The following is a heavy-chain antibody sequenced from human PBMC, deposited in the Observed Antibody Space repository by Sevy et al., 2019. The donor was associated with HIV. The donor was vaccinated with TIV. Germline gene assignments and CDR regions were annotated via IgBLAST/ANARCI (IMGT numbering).Heavy chain of an antibody. CDR2: ISSSSSYI. CDR3: ARPGSGWFEFDS. Sequence: GGSLRLSCAASGFTFSSYSMNWVRQAPGKGLEWVSSISSSSSYIYYADSVKGRFTISRDNAKNSLYLQMNSLRDEDTAVYYCARPGSGWFEFDSWGQGTLVTVSS. CDR1: GFTFSSYS. D-gene: IGHD6-19*01. V-gene: IGHV3-21*01. J-gene: IGHJ4*02.